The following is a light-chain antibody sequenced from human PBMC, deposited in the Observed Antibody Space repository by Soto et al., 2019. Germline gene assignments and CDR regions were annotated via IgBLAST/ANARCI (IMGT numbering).Light chain of an antibody. V-gene: IGKV1-5*01. CDR2: DAS. CDR1: QSISSW. J-gene: IGKJ2*01. CDR3: QQYNSYSSFT. Sequence: DIQMTQSPSTLSASVGDRVTITCRASQSISSWVAWYQQKPGKAPKVLIYDASSLESGVPSRFSGSGSGTEVTLTISSLQPDDFATYYCQQYNSYSSFTFGQGTKLEIK.